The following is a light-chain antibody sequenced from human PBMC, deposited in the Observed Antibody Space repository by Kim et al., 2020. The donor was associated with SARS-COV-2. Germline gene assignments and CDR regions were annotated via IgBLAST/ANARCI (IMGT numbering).Light chain of an antibody. CDR2: AAS. J-gene: IGKJ5*01. CDR1: QSIVNY. CDR3: QQSYSFPIT. Sequence: ASVGDRVTITCRASQSIVNYLTWYQQKPGKAPRLLIYAASSLQSGVPSRFSGSGSGTDFTLTISSLQPEDFATYYCQQSYSFPITFGQGTRLEIK. V-gene: IGKV1-39*01.